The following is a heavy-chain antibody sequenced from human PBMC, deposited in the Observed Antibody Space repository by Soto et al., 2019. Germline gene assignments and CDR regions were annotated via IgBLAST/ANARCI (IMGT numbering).Heavy chain of an antibody. CDR3: AREVREIAAAAGNWFDP. Sequence: GASVKVSCKASGYTFTSYYMHWVRQAPGQGLERMGIINPSGGSTSYAQKFQGRVTMTRDTSTSKVYMELSSLRSEDTAVYYCAREVREIAAAAGNWFDPWGQGTLVTVSS. V-gene: IGHV1-46*03. J-gene: IGHJ5*02. D-gene: IGHD6-13*01. CDR1: GYTFTSYY. CDR2: INPSGGST.